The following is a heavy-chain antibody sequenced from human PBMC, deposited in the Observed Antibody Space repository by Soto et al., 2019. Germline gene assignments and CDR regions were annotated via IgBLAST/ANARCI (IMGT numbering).Heavy chain of an antibody. CDR1: VPSVTTYY. J-gene: IGHJ4*02. Sequence: QGQLQESAPGLGKPWETLSLTCSVSVPSVTTYYWNWIRRTPGKGLDWIGHMFHSGPTNYTPSLKSRVIISIDTSKNQFSLQLSSVSAADTAVYYCTTSSGGQSPIGDHWGQGILVTVAS. D-gene: IGHD2-15*01. V-gene: IGHV4-4*08. CDR2: MFHSGPT. CDR3: TTSSGGQSPIGDH.